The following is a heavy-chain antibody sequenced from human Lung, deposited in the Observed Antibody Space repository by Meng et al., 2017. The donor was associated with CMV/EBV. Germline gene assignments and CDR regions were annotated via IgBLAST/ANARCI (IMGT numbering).Heavy chain of an antibody. Sequence: QVQLREPGPALVKPSETLSLTCAVSGDSITNHNWWAWVRQPPGKGLEWIGEIPHRGSSAYNPSLKSRVSMSIDKSKNQFSLKLSSVTAADTAVYYCARASYGSGSPLGESWFDPWGQGTLVTVSS. D-gene: IGHD3-10*01. CDR3: ARASYGSGSPLGESWFDP. V-gene: IGHV4-4*02. CDR2: IPHRGSS. J-gene: IGHJ5*02. CDR1: GDSITNHNW.